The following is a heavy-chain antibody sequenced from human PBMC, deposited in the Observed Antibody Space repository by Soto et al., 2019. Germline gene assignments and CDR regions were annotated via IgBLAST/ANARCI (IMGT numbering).Heavy chain of an antibody. D-gene: IGHD3-3*01. CDR2: IIPIFGTA. CDR3: ARGEVWSGSFDT. J-gene: IGHJ5*02. Sequence: GASVKVSCKASGGTFSSYAISWVRQAPGQGLEWMGGIIPIFGTANCAQKFQGRVTITADKSTSTAYMELSSLRSEDTAVYYCARGEVWSGSFDTWGQGTLVTVSS. V-gene: IGHV1-69*06. CDR1: GGTFSSYA.